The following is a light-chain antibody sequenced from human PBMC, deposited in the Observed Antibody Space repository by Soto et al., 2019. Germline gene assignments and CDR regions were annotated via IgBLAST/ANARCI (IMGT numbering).Light chain of an antibody. Sequence: QSVLTQPPSTSGTPGQRVTISCSGSSSNIGTNTVNWYQQLPGTAPKLLIYSNNQRPSGVPDRFSGSKSGTSASLAISGLQSEDEADYYCAAWDDSLHGVVFGAGTKLTVL. V-gene: IGLV1-44*01. J-gene: IGLJ2*01. CDR1: SSNIGTNT. CDR3: AAWDDSLHGVV. CDR2: SNN.